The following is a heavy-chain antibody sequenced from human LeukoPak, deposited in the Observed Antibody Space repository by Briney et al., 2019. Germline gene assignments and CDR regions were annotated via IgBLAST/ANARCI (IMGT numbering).Heavy chain of an antibody. CDR3: ERGHYDILTGYLPPYDAFDI. Sequence: ASVKVSCKASGYTFTSYGISWVRQAPGQGLEWMGWISAYNGNANYAQKLQGRVTMTTDTSTSTAYMELRSLRSDDTAVYYCERGHYDILTGYLPPYDAFDIWRQGTMVTVSS. V-gene: IGHV1-18*01. CDR1: GYTFTSYG. CDR2: ISAYNGNA. J-gene: IGHJ3*02. D-gene: IGHD3-9*01.